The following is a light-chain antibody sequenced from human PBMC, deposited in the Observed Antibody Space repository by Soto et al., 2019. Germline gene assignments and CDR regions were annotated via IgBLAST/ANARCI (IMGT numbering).Light chain of an antibody. CDR3: SSYTSSYTYV. J-gene: IGLJ1*01. Sequence: QSALTQPASVSGSPGQSVTISCAGTSSDLGGYNFVSWYQQHPGKAPQLMIYDVSSRPSGVSNRFSGSKSGNTASLTISGLQAEDEADYYCSSYTSSYTYVFGTGTKLTVL. V-gene: IGLV2-14*03. CDR1: SSDLGGYNF. CDR2: DVS.